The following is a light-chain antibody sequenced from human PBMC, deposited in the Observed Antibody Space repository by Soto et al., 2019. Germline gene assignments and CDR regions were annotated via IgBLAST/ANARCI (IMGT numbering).Light chain of an antibody. CDR1: HSIISS. V-gene: IGKV1-39*01. CDR3: QQSYTAPSIT. Sequence: IQMTKYPSSLSASVGDRVAITWRASHSIISSLNWYQQKSGKAPNLLIYGVSRLQGGVPSRFSGSGSGTDFTLSISSLQPEDFATYYCQQSYTAPSITFGQGTRLEIK. J-gene: IGKJ5*01. CDR2: GVS.